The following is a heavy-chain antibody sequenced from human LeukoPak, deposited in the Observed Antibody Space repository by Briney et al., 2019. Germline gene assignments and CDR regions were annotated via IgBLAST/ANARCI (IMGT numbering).Heavy chain of an antibody. V-gene: IGHV3-23*01. CDR1: GSTFSSYA. D-gene: IGHD3-22*01. CDR2: VLASGGRT. J-gene: IGHJ4*02. CDR3: AKYYKLSGYYLGGYDY. Sequence: GGSLRLSCAASGSTFSSYAMGWVRQPPGKGLEWVSAVLASGGRTFYADSVKGRFTISRDNSKNTLYLQMNSLRAEDTAVYYCAKYYKLSGYYLGGYDYWGQGTLVTVSS.